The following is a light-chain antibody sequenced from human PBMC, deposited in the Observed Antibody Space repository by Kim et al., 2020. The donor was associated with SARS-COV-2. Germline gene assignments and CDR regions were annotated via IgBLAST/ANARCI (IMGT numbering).Light chain of an antibody. CDR2: DAS. CDR3: QQYHSYSGT. V-gene: IGKV1-5*01. J-gene: IGKJ1*01. CDR1: QTIITW. Sequence: ASVADRVTITCRASQTIITWLAWFQQKPGKAPKLLIYDASTLQSGVPSRFSASGSGTEFTLTINSLQPDDFATYYCQQYHSYSGTFGQGTKVDIK.